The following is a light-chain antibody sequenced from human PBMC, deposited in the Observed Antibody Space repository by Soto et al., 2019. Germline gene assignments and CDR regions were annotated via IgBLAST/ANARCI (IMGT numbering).Light chain of an antibody. J-gene: IGLJ2*01. Sequence: QSALTQPASVSGSPGQSITISCTGTSSDVGGQNLVSWYQQHPGKAPKLIIYQVSKRPSGVSNRFSASKSGDTASLTISGLQAEDEASYYRCSDARRSTLVFGGGTKLTVL. CDR3: CSDARRSTLV. V-gene: IGLV2-23*02. CDR1: SSDVGGQNL. CDR2: QVS.